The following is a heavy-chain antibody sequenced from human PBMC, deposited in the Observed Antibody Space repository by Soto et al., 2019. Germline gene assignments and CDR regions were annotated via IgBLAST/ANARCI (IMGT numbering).Heavy chain of an antibody. CDR2: IYSRGNT. CDR3: ARAQAWPVPAAMRGPAAFDI. Sequence: SETLSLTCTVSGDSINSGLYYWTWIRQHPQKGLEWIGYIYSRGNTYYSPSFKSRVDIAVDASKNQFSLKLSSVTAADTAVYYCARAQAWPVPAAMRGPAAFDIWGQGTMVTVSS. J-gene: IGHJ3*02. V-gene: IGHV4-31*03. CDR1: GDSINSGLYY. D-gene: IGHD2-2*01.